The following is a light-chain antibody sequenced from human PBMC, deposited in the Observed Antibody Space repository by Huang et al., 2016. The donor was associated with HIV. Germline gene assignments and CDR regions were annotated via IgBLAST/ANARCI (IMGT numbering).Light chain of an antibody. J-gene: IGKJ3*01. Sequence: EIVLTQSPATLSLSPGERATLSCKASQSVSSSLAWYQQKPGQAPRLLIYDKSNRATVIPARCSGSESGTDFTLTISSLEPEDFAVYYCQQRSNWPLFTFGPGTKVDIK. V-gene: IGKV3-11*01. CDR3: QQRSNWPLFT. CDR1: QSVSSS. CDR2: DKS.